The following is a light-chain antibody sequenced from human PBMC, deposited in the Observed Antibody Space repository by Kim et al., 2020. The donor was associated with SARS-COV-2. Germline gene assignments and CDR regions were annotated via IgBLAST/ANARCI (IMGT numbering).Light chain of an antibody. J-gene: IGKJ2*01. CDR3: QKYNSAPNT. V-gene: IGKV1-27*01. CDR1: QGISNY. Sequence: DIQMTQSPSPLSASVGDRVTITCRASQGISNYLAWYQQKPGKVPKLLIYSASTSQSGVPSRFSGSGSGTDFTLTISSLQPEDVATYYCQKYNSAPNTFGQGTKLEIK. CDR2: SAS.